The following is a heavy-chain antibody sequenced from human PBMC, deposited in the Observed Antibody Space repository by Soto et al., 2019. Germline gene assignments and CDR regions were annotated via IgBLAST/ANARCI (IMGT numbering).Heavy chain of an antibody. D-gene: IGHD6-13*01. CDR3: AHRIAAPGRTLDY. CDR1: GFSLRTDAVG. CDR2: IYWNGEK. J-gene: IGHJ4*02. Sequence: QITLKESGPTLVRPTQTLTLTCTVSGFSLRTDAVGVAWIRQSPGKALEWLGIIYWNGEKRYNSSLQTRLTITRDTSKNQVVLTMTDMAPLDTATYFCAHRIAAPGRTLDYWGQGVLVTVSS. V-gene: IGHV2-5*01.